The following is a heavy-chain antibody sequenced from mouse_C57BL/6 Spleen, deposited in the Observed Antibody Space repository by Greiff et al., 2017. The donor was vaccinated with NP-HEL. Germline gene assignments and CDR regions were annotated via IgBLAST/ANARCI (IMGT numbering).Heavy chain of an antibody. D-gene: IGHD2-3*01. Sequence: EVQLQQSGPVLVKPGASVKMSCKASGYTFTDYYMNWVKQSHGKSLEWIGVINPYNGGTSYNQKFKGKATLTVDKSSSTAYMELNSLTSEDSAVYYCARSGDGYRHYFDYWGQGTTLTVSS. J-gene: IGHJ2*01. CDR2: INPYNGGT. CDR3: ARSGDGYRHYFDY. CDR1: GYTFTDYY. V-gene: IGHV1-19*01.